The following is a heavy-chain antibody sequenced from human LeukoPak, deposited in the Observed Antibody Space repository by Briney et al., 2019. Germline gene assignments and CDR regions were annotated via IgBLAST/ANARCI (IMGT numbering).Heavy chain of an antibody. V-gene: IGHV3-33*01. CDR1: GINFGSSG. D-gene: IGHD3-16*01. Sequence: GGSLRLSCAASGINFGSSGMHWVRQAPGNGLEWVAVISNDGNKKYYGDSAKGRFTISRDNSKNTLYLQMNSLRAEDTAVYYCARARRSDGDYGMDVWGQGTTVTVSS. CDR3: ARARRSDGDYGMDV. CDR2: ISNDGNKK. J-gene: IGHJ6*02.